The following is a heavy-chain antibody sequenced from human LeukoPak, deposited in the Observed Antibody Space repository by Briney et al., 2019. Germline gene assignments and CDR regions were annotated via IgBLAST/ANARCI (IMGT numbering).Heavy chain of an antibody. CDR3: ARIPFGYCSGGSCYSGVDY. V-gene: IGHV1-18*04. Sequence: GASVKVSCKASGYTFTSYGISWVRQAPGQGLEWMGWIGAYNGNTNYAQKLQGRVTMTTDTSTSTAYMELRSLGSDDTAVYYCARIPFGYCSGGSCYSGVDYWGQGTLVTVSS. CDR1: GYTFTSYG. J-gene: IGHJ4*02. D-gene: IGHD2-15*01. CDR2: IGAYNGNT.